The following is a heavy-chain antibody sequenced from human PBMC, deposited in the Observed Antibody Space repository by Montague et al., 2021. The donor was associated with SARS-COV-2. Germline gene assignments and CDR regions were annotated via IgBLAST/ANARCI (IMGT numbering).Heavy chain of an antibody. D-gene: IGHD1-1*01. CDR2: TFYSGST. J-gene: IGHJ4*02. CDR1: GDSISSTDHY. Sequence: SETLSLTSTVSGDSISSTDHYWAWMRQPPGKGLEWIASTFYSGSTYYNPSLKSRVTISVDTSKNLFSLQLNSVTPADTSVYYCARHLRVGNRWNGFEADYWGQGALVSVSS. V-gene: IGHV4-39*01. CDR3: ARHLRVGNRWNGFEADY.